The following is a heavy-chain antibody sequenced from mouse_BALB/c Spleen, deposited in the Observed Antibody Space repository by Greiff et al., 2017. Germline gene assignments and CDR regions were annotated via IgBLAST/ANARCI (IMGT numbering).Heavy chain of an antibody. V-gene: IGHV5-12-1*01. Sequence: EVMLVESGGGLVKPGGSLKLSCAASGFAFSSYDMSWVRQTPEKRLEWVAYISSGGGSTYYPDTVKGRFTISRDNAKNTLYLQMSSLKSEDTAMYYCARRGSYGSSPFDYWGQGTTLTVSS. D-gene: IGHD1-1*01. CDR1: GFAFSSYD. CDR3: ARRGSYGSSPFDY. CDR2: ISSGGGST. J-gene: IGHJ2*01.